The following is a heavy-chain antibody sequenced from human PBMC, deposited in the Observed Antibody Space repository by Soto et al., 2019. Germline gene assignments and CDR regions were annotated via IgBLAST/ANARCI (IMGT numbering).Heavy chain of an antibody. CDR2: INPSGGST. J-gene: IGHJ4*02. CDR3: ARGGGSYSVLENYFDY. CDR1: GYTFTSYY. V-gene: IGHV1-46*01. D-gene: IGHD1-26*01. Sequence: ASVKVSCKASGYTFTSYYMHWVRQAPGQGLEWMGIINPSGGSTSYAQKFQGRVTITRDTSASTAYMELSSLRSENTAVYYCARGGGSYSVLENYFDYWGQGTLVTVSS.